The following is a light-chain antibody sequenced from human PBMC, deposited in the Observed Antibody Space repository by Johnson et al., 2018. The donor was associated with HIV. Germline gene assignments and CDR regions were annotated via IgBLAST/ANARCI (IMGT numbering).Light chain of an antibody. V-gene: IGLV1-51*02. CDR1: SSNIGNNY. CDR3: GTWDSSLIFYV. CDR2: ENN. J-gene: IGLJ1*01. Sequence: QSVLTQPPSVSAAPGQKVTISCSGSSSNIGNNYVSWYQQLPGTAPKLLIYENNKRPSGIPYRFSGSKSGTSATLGITGLQTGDEADYYCGTWDSSLIFYVFGTGTKVTVL.